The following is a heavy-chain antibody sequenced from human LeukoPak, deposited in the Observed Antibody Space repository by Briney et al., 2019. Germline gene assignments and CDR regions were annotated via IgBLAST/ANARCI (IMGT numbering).Heavy chain of an antibody. CDR2: IYYSGST. J-gene: IGHJ5*02. D-gene: IGHD3-22*01. CDR3: ARRGPITMIVPPPGFDP. Sequence: PSETLSLTCTVSGGSISSGGYYWSWIRQHPGKGLEWIGYIYYSGSTYYNPSLKSRVTISVDTSKNQFSLKLSSVTAADTAVYYCARRGPITMIVPPPGFDPWGQGTLVTVSS. CDR1: GGSISSGGYY. V-gene: IGHV4-31*03.